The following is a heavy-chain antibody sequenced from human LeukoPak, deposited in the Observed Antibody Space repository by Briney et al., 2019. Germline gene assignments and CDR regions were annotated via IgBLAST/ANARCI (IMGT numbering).Heavy chain of an antibody. Sequence: GGSLRLSCAASGFTFSSYGMHWVRQAPGKGLEWVAVISYDGSNKYYADSVKGRFTISRDNSKNTLYLQMNSLRAEDTAVYYCAKDRLTMVSGPNWFDPWGQGTLVTVSS. J-gene: IGHJ5*02. CDR1: GFTFSSYG. CDR2: ISYDGSNK. D-gene: IGHD3-10*01. CDR3: AKDRLTMVSGPNWFDP. V-gene: IGHV3-30*18.